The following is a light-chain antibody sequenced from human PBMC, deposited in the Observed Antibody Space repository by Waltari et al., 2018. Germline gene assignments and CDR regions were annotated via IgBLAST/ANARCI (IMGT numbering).Light chain of an antibody. CDR3: QHYGNLPPLT. CDR2: DGS. CDR1: EDINNY. Sequence: DIQMTQSPSSLSASVGDRVNITCQASEDINNYLNWYQHQPGKAPKLLIYDGSNLETGVPSRFSGSGSGTHFTFTISSLQPEDFATYYCQHYGNLPPLTFGGGTKVEVK. V-gene: IGKV1-33*01. J-gene: IGKJ4*01.